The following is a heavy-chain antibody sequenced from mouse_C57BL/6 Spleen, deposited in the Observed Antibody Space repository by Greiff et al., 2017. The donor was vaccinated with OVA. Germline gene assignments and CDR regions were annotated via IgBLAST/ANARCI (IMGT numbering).Heavy chain of an antibody. CDR1: GYTFTGYW. CDR2: ILTGSGSN. CDR3: ARVYSRIRAMDY. D-gene: IGHD2-5*01. V-gene: IGHV1-9*01. J-gene: IGHJ4*01. Sequence: QVQLKESGAELMKPGASVKLSCKATGYTFTGYWIEWVKQRPGHGLEWIGEILTGSGSNNYNEKFKGKGTFTAGTSSNTAYMQLSSLTTEDSAIYYCARVYSRIRAMDYWGQGTSVTVSS.